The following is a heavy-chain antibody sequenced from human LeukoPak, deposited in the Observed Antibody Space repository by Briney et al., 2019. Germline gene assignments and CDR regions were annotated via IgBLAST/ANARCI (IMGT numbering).Heavy chain of an antibody. Sequence: GGTLRLSCAASGFTFNNYEMHWVRQTAGKGLEWVSAVGIAGDTFYAGSVKGRFSISRDNAESSLFLQMNSLRAGDTAVYYCAREGRMGTADAFDVWGQGTMVTVSS. J-gene: IGHJ3*01. V-gene: IGHV3-13*01. D-gene: IGHD1-14*01. CDR2: VGIAGDT. CDR3: AREGRMGTADAFDV. CDR1: GFTFNNYE.